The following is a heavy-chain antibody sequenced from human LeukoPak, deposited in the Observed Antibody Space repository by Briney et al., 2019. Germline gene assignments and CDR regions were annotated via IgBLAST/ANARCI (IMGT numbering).Heavy chain of an antibody. Sequence: RASVKVSCKASGYTVTSYYMPWVRQAPGQGLEWMGIINPSGGSTSYAQKFQGRVTMTRDTSTSTVYMELSSLRSEDTAVYYCARDSGSYLYFFDYWGQGTLVTVSS. CDR3: ARDSGSYLYFFDY. CDR1: GYTVTSYY. CDR2: INPSGGST. V-gene: IGHV1-46*01. D-gene: IGHD1-26*01. J-gene: IGHJ4*02.